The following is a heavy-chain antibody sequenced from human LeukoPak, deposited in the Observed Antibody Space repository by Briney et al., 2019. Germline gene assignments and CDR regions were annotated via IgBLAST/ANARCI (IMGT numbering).Heavy chain of an antibody. CDR2: IYYSGST. CDR3: ARDTSYYYDSSGSDAFDI. J-gene: IGHJ3*02. D-gene: IGHD3-22*01. Sequence: SETLSLTCTVSGGSISGYYWNWIRQPPGKGLEWIGYIYYSGSTNYNPSLKSRITMSVDTSKNQFSLKLSSVTAADTAVYYCARDTSYYYDSSGSDAFDIWGQGTMVTVSS. CDR1: GGSISGYY. V-gene: IGHV4-59*01.